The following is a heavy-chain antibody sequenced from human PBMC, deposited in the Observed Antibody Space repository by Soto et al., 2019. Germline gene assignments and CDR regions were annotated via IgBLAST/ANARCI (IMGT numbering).Heavy chain of an antibody. CDR2: ISGSGGST. V-gene: IGHV3-23*01. J-gene: IGHJ4*02. CDR1: GFTFSSYA. Sequence: EVQLLESGGGLVQPGGSLRLSCAASGFTFSSYAMSWVRQAPGKGLEWVSAISGSGGSTYYADSVKGRFTISRDNSKNTLYLQMNSLRAEDMAVYYCAKDPCDDSSCYPIGAPYYFDYWGQGTLVTVSS. D-gene: IGHD3-22*01. CDR3: AKDPCDDSSCYPIGAPYYFDY.